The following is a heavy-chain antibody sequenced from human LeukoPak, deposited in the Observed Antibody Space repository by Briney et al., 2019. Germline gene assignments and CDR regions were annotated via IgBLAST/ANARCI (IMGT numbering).Heavy chain of an antibody. CDR3: AKERQYYFDY. Sequence: PGVSLRLSCAASGFTVSAYAMAWVRQAPGKGLEWVSTIYDDNTYYADSVKGRFTISRDNSKNTLYLQMNSLRAEDTAVYYCAKERQYYFDYWGQGTLVTVSS. J-gene: IGHJ4*02. V-gene: IGHV3-23*01. D-gene: IGHD6-19*01. CDR1: GFTVSAYA. CDR2: IYDDNT.